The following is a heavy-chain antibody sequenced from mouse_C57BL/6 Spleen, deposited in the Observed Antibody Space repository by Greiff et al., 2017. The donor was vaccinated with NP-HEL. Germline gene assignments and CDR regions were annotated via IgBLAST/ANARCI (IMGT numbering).Heavy chain of an antibody. CDR2: INPNNGGT. CDR3: ARTDYGSSSYAMDY. CDR1: GYTFTDYY. J-gene: IGHJ4*01. V-gene: IGHV1-26*01. D-gene: IGHD1-1*01. Sequence: EVQLQQSGPELVKPGASAKISCKASGYTFTDYYMNWVKQSHGKSLEWIGDINPNNGGTSYNQKFKGKATLTVDKSSSTAYMELRSLTSEDSAVYYCARTDYGSSSYAMDYWGQGTSVTVSS.